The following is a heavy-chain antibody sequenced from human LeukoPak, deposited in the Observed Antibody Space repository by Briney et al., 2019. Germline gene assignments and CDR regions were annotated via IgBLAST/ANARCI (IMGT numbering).Heavy chain of an antibody. CDR1: GYSFTGYY. Sequence: ASVKVSCKASGYSFTGYYLHWVRQAPGQGLEWMGWINCNSGATNYAQKFQGRVTMTRDTSISTVYMELNSLGSDDTAIYYCARVLVTGIVGFAHWCQGTLVTVSS. CDR3: ARVLVTGIVGFAH. D-gene: IGHD1-26*01. V-gene: IGHV1-2*02. CDR2: INCNSGAT. J-gene: IGHJ4*02.